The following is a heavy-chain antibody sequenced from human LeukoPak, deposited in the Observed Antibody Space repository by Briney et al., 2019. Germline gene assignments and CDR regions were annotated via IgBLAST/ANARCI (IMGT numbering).Heavy chain of an antibody. J-gene: IGHJ6*02. D-gene: IGHD6-13*01. CDR3: ARSRQQLPTYHYYYGMDV. CDR1: GGSISSSSYY. CDR2: IYYSGNT. Sequence: SETLSLTCTVSGGSISSSSYYWGWIRQPPGKGLEWIGSIYYSGNTDYNPSLKSRVTISVDTSKNQFSLKVCSVTAADTAVYYCARSRQQLPTYHYYYGMDVWGQGTTVTVSS. V-gene: IGHV4-39*01.